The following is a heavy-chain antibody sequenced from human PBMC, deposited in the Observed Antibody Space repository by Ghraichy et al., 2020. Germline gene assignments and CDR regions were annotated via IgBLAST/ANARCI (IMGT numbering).Heavy chain of an antibody. J-gene: IGHJ4*02. CDR2: ISSSSSTI. CDR3: ARDLWYSSGWYGFDY. Sequence: GSLRLSCAASGFTFSSYSMNWVRQAPGKGLEWVSYISSSSSTIYYADSVKGRFTISRDNAKNSLYLQMNSLRDEDTAVYYCARDLWYSSGWYGFDYWGQGTLVTVSS. V-gene: IGHV3-48*02. D-gene: IGHD6-19*01. CDR1: GFTFSSYS.